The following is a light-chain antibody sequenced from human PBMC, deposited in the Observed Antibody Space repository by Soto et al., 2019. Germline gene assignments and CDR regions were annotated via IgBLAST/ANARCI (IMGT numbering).Light chain of an antibody. CDR2: SAS. J-gene: IGKJ2*01. CDR1: QGISSY. Sequence: DIQLNQSQSSLSASVGDRVTITCRVSQGISSYLNWYRQKPGQFLKLLIYSASNLQSGVTSRFSGNRSGTDFTLTISSLQPEDVPAYYGQRTYNASYTFGQGTKLEIK. V-gene: IGKV1-27*01. CDR3: QRTYNASYT.